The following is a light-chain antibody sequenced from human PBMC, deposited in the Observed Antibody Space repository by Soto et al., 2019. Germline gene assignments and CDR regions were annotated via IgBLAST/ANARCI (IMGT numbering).Light chain of an antibody. CDR3: QQYGSSPPYT. CDR1: QSVSSSY. J-gene: IGKJ2*01. V-gene: IGKV3-20*01. CDR2: GAS. Sequence: EVVLTQSPGTLSLSPGERATLSCTASQSVSSSYLAWYQQKPGQAPRLLIYGASSRATGISDRFSGSGSGTDVTLTISRLEREDFAVYYCQQYGSSPPYTFGQGTKLEIK.